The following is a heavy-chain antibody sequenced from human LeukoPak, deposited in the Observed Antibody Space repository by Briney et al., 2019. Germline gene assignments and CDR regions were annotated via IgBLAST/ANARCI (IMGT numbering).Heavy chain of an antibody. Sequence: ASVKVSCKASGYTFTSYGISWVRQAPGQGLEWMGWISAYNGNTNYAQKLQGRVTMTTDTSTSTAYMELRSLRSDDTAVYYCASGHKQWPSRNYYYYGMDVWGQGTTVTVSS. V-gene: IGHV1-18*01. CDR2: ISAYNGNT. J-gene: IGHJ6*02. CDR1: GYTFTSYG. D-gene: IGHD6-19*01. CDR3: ASGHKQWPSRNYYYYGMDV.